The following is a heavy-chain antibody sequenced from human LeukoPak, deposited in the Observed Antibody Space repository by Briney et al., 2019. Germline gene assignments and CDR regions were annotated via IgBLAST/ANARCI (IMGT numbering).Heavy chain of an antibody. D-gene: IGHD3-9*01. V-gene: IGHV3-23*01. CDR1: GFTFSSYA. Sequence: PGGSLRLSCAASGFTFSSYAMSWVRQAPGKGLEWVSGINAGVGSKFYADCVRGRFTISRDNARDMVFLQMNSLRGDDTSVYFCAKDLTAGDGKWEFNSWGQGTLVTVA. CDR2: INAGVGSK. CDR3: AKDLTAGDGKWEFNS. J-gene: IGHJ5*01.